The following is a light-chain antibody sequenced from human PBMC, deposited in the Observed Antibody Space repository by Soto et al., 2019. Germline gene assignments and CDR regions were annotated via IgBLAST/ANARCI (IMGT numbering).Light chain of an antibody. V-gene: IGKV3-15*01. CDR3: QQYNYWPGT. CDR1: QSVNSN. J-gene: IGKJ1*01. CDR2: GAS. Sequence: EIVMTQSPATLSVSLGERATLSCRASQSVNSNLAWYQQKPGQAPSLLISGASSRATGIPARFSGSGSGSEFTLIISSLQSEDFAFYYCQQYNYWPGTFGQGTKVEIK.